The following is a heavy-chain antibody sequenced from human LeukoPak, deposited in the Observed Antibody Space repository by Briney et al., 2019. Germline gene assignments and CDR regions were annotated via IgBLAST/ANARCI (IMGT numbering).Heavy chain of an antibody. CDR2: MSSDGSKK. CDR1: GFTFNRYA. Sequence: GGSLRLSCAASGFTFNRYAMHWVRQAPGKGREWVAVMSSDGSKKYYADSVKGRFTISRDNSKNTLDLQMNSLRAEDTAVYYCAKKFTGTTVISGDYFDYWGQGTLVTVSS. CDR3: AKKFTGTTVISGDYFDY. V-gene: IGHV3-30-3*02. J-gene: IGHJ4*02. D-gene: IGHD4-17*01.